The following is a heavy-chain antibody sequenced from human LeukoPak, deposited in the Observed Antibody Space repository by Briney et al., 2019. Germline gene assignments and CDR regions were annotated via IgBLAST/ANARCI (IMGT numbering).Heavy chain of an antibody. CDR3: ARYVVYGSGKYYFDY. Sequence: SENLSLTCFVSGGSIRSSDYCWSWIRQPPGKEVEWIASITYGGTTYYNPSLQSRVTISVDTSKNQFSLRLNSVTAADTAVYFCARYVVYGSGKYYFDYWGQGSLVTVSS. CDR2: ITYGGTT. CDR1: GGSIRSSDYC. J-gene: IGHJ4*02. V-gene: IGHV4-39*01. D-gene: IGHD3-10*01.